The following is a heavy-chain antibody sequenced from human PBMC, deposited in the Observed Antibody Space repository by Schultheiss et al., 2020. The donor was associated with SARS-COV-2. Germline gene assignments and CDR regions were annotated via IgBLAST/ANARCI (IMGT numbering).Heavy chain of an antibody. CDR1: GFTFSSYW. J-gene: IGHJ5*02. CDR2: ISSNGGST. D-gene: IGHD3-10*01. V-gene: IGHV3-64*04. Sequence: GGSLRLSCAASGFTFSSYWMSWVRQAPGKGLEYVSAISSNGGSTYYADSVKGRFTISRDNAKNSLYLQMNSLRAEDTAVYYCARDTPTLSGSYNINWFDPWGQGTLVTVSS. CDR3: ARDTPTLSGSYNINWFDP.